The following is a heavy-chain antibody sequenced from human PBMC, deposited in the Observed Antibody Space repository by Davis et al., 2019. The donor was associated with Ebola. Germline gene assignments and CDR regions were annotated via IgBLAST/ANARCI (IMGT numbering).Heavy chain of an antibody. Sequence: MPSETLSLTCAVYGGSFSGYYWSWIRQPPGKGPEWIGEINHSGSTNYNPSLKSRVTISVDTSKNQFSLKLSSVTAADTAVYYCARRWRTITMVQGVTPFDYWGQGTLVTVSS. J-gene: IGHJ4*02. D-gene: IGHD3-10*01. CDR2: INHSGST. CDR3: ARRWRTITMVQGVTPFDY. V-gene: IGHV4-34*01. CDR1: GGSFSGYY.